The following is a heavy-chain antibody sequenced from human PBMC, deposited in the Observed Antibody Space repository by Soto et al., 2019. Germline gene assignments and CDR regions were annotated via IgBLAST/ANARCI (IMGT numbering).Heavy chain of an antibody. D-gene: IGHD1-1*01. CDR3: VKGGTTSAFSTFDI. Sequence: QVQLMESGGGVVQPGRSLRLSCAASGFTFSHYALHWVRQAPGKGLEWVAGISYDGGNEYYADSEKGRFTISRDSPKNTLYLQMNSLRPEDTAVYYCVKGGTTSAFSTFDIWGRGTVVTVSS. CDR1: GFTFSHYA. J-gene: IGHJ3*02. CDR2: ISYDGGNE. V-gene: IGHV3-30*18.